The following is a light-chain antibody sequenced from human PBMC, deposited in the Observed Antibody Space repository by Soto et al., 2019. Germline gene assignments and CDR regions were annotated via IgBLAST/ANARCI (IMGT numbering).Light chain of an antibody. CDR1: QSISTY. Sequence: DIQMTQSPSSLSASVGDRVTITCRAGQSISTYLNWYQQKPGKAPKRLIYAASNLQSGVPSRFSGSGSGTDFTLTISSLQPGDSATYFCQQSYSTPPEYTFGQGTKLEIK. CDR2: AAS. CDR3: QQSYSTPPEYT. J-gene: IGKJ2*01. V-gene: IGKV1-39*01.